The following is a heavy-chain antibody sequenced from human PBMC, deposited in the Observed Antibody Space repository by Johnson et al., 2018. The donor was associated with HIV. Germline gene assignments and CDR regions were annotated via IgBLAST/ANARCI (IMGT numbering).Heavy chain of an antibody. J-gene: IGHJ3*02. CDR3: AKVRERPVTTRSDAFDI. D-gene: IGHD4-17*01. CDR1: GFAVSSNY. Sequence: EVQLVESGGGLVRPGGSLRLSCAASGFAVSSNYMNWVRQTPGKGLEWVSILYSAGSAYYADSVKGRFTISRDNSKNTLYLQMNSLRAEDTALYYCAKVRERPVTTRSDAFDIWGQGTMVTVS. CDR2: LYSAGSA. V-gene: IGHV3-66*02.